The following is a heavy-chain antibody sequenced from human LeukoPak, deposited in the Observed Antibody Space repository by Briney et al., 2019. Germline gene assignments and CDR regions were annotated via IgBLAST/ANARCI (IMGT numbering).Heavy chain of an antibody. J-gene: IGHJ4*02. D-gene: IGHD2-8*01. V-gene: IGHV3-23*01. Sequence: GGSLRLSRATSGFPFSDFSMTWVRQAPGKGLEWISTTNSGGSSTDYAESVKGRFTISRDNSKNTLYLQMSSLRVEDTAMYYCAKQSYARSLGEGGPGTLVTVSS. CDR3: AKQSYARSLGE. CDR1: GFPFSDFS. CDR2: TNSGGSST.